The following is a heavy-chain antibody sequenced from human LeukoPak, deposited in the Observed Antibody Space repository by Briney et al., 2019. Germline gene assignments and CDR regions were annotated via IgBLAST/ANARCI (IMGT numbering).Heavy chain of an antibody. CDR3: VRGAYGSVSLNWFDL. CDR1: GGSISGYY. J-gene: IGHJ5*02. V-gene: IGHV4-4*07. D-gene: IGHD3-10*01. CDR2: IYTSGST. Sequence: SETLSPTCTVSGGSISGYYWSWIRQPAGKGLEWLGRIYTSGSTNYNPSLKSRVTVSVDTSKNQFSLKLSSVTAADTAVYYCVRGAYGSVSLNWFDLWGQGTLVTVSS.